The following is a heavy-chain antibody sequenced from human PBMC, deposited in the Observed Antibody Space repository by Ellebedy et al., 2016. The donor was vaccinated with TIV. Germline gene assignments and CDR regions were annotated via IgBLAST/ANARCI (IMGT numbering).Heavy chain of an antibody. CDR1: GFTFTTYA. CDR3: ARAASGIVVVNHWGY. J-gene: IGHJ4*02. D-gene: IGHD3-22*01. CDR2: IKQDGSEK. Sequence: GESLKISCAASGFTFTTYAMSWVRQAPGKGLEWVANIKQDGSEKYYVDSVKGRFTISRDNAKNSLYLQMNSLRAEDTAVYYCARAASGIVVVNHWGYWGQGTLVTVSS. V-gene: IGHV3-7*01.